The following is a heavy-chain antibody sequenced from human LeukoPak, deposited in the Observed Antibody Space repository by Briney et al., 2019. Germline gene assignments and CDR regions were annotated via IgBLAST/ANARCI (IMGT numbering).Heavy chain of an antibody. V-gene: IGHV1-2*02. Sequence: ASVKVSCKASGYTFTGYYMHWVRQAPGQGLEWMGWINPHSGGTNYAQKCQGRVTMTRDTSISTAYIELSRLRSDDTAVYYCARGLRRAAAGTNNWVDPWGQGTLVTVSS. D-gene: IGHD6-13*01. CDR3: ARGLRRAAAGTNNWVDP. CDR2: INPHSGGT. CDR1: GYTFTGYY. J-gene: IGHJ5*02.